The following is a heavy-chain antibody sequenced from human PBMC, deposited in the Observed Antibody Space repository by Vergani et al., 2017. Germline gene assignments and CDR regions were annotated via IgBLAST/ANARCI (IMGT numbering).Heavy chain of an antibody. CDR2: IIPIFGTA. D-gene: IGHD2-2*01. CDR1: GGTFSSYA. J-gene: IGHJ4*02. Sequence: QVQLVQSGAEVKKPGSSVKVSCKASGGTFSSYAISWVRQAPGQGLEWMGGIIPIFGTANYAQKFQGRVTITADESTSTAYMELSSLRSEDTAVYYGAREQYCSSTSCYEDGRGIDYWGQGTLVTVSS. V-gene: IGHV1-69*12. CDR3: AREQYCSSTSCYEDGRGIDY.